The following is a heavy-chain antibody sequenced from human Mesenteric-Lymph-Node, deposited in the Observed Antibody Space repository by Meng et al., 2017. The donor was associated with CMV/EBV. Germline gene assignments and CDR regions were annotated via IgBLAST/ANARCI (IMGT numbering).Heavy chain of an antibody. D-gene: IGHD5-24*01. Sequence: ASGGTFSSYAIGWVRQAPGQGLEWMGRIIPILGIANYAQKFQGRVTITADKSTSTAYMELSSLRSEDTAVYYCARGEMATISSGFDYWGQGTLVTVSS. CDR3: ARGEMATISSGFDY. J-gene: IGHJ4*02. CDR2: IIPILGIA. CDR1: GGTFSSYA. V-gene: IGHV1-69*04.